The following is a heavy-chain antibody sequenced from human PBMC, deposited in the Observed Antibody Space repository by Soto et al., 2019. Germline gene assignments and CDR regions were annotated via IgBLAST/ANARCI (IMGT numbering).Heavy chain of an antibody. CDR3: ARRDFYGGNFDL. CDR2: IYYSGTT. D-gene: IGHD4-17*01. Sequence: QLQLQESGPGVLKPSETLSLTCSVSDGSISNSNYYWAWIRQPPGKGLEWIGSIYYSGTTYYKPSLKSRVTIFVNPSKIQFSLRVNSVTAADTAVYYCARRDFYGGNFDLWGRGTLVNVSS. J-gene: IGHJ2*01. V-gene: IGHV4-39*01. CDR1: DGSISNSNYY.